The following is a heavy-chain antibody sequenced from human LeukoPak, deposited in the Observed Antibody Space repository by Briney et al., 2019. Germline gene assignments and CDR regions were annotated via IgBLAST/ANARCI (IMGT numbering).Heavy chain of an antibody. CDR3: AGLAPAAGWFDP. D-gene: IGHD2-2*01. V-gene: IGHV4-4*07. CDR1: GGSISSYY. J-gene: IGHJ5*02. CDR2: IYTSGST. Sequence: SETLSLTCTVSGGSISSYYWSWIRQPAGKGLEWIGRIYTSGSTNYNLSLKSRVTMSVDTSKNQFSLKLSSVTAADTAVYYCAGLAPAAGWFDPWGQGTLVTVSS.